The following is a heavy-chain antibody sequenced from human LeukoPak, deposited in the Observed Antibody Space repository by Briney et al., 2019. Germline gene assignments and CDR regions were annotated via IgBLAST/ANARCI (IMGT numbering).Heavy chain of an antibody. Sequence: GASVKVSCKASGYTFTSYGISWVRQAPGQGLEWMGWISAYNGNTNYAQKLQGRVTMTTDTSTSTAYMELRSLRSDDAAVYYCARGYDWASGWYGLKDYWGQGTLVTVSS. J-gene: IGHJ4*02. CDR2: ISAYNGNT. CDR1: GYTFTSYG. D-gene: IGHD6-19*01. V-gene: IGHV1-18*01. CDR3: ARGYDWASGWYGLKDY.